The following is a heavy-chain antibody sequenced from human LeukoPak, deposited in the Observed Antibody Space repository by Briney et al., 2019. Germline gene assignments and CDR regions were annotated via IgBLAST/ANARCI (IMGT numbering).Heavy chain of an antibody. D-gene: IGHD3-22*01. Sequence: ASVRVSCKASGYTFGSYDINWVRKVTGQGLEWMGWMNPGSGNTGYAQRFQGRVTMTRDTSTNTAYMELSGLRSEDTAIYYCARLSETAAYYYTSGYYFLGYWGQGTLVTVDS. CDR3: ARLSETAAYYYTSGYYFLGY. V-gene: IGHV1-8*02. CDR2: MNPGSGNT. CDR1: GYTFGSYD. J-gene: IGHJ4*02.